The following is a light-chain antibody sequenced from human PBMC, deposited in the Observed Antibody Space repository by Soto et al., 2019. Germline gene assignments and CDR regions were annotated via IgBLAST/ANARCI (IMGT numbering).Light chain of an antibody. CDR3: QQANSFPLT. V-gene: IGKV1-12*01. Sequence: DIQMTPSPSFVSASVGDRVTITCRARQVISRWLAWYQQRPGKAPELLIYGASSLQSGVPSRFSGSGSGTDFTLTISSLQPEDFATYYCQQANSFPLTFGQGTRLEIK. J-gene: IGKJ5*01. CDR2: GAS. CDR1: QVISRW.